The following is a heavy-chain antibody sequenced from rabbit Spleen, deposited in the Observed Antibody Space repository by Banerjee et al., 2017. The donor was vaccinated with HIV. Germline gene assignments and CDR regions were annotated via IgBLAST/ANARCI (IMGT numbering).Heavy chain of an antibody. CDR1: GFSFTYIDY. Sequence: QSLEESGGDLVKPGASLTLTCTASGFSFTYIDYLCWVRQPPGKGPEWIACVAAGVSLTSYYANWAKGRFAVSKASSTTVDLKLTSLTAADTATYFCARGPPYAGYSSYGYVYFNLWGPGTLVTVS. D-gene: IGHD7-1*01. V-gene: IGHV1S40*01. J-gene: IGHJ4*01. CDR2: VAAGVSLTS. CDR3: ARGPPYAGYSSYGYVYFNL.